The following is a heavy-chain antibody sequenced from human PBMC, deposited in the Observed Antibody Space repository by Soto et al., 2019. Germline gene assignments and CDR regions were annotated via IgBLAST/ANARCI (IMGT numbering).Heavy chain of an antibody. CDR3: AKDLEGGSSGWFGEVDY. D-gene: IGHD6-19*01. Sequence: GGSLRLSCAASGFTFSSYAMSWVRQAPGKGLEWVSAISGSGGSTYYADSVKGRFTISRDNSKNTLYLQMNSLRAEDTAVYYCAKDLEGGSSGWFGEVDYWGQGTLVTVSS. V-gene: IGHV3-23*01. CDR2: ISGSGGST. J-gene: IGHJ4*02. CDR1: GFTFSSYA.